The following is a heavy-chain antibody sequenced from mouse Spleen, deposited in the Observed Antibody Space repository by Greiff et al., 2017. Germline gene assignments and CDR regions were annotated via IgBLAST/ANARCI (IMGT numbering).Heavy chain of an antibody. CDR1: GYTFTSYW. CDR3: ASNWFWFAY. CDR2: IDPSDSYT. D-gene: IGHD4-1*02. J-gene: IGHJ3*01. V-gene: IGHV1-50*01. Sequence: VQLQQSGAELVKPGASVKLSCKASGYTFTSYWMQWVKQRPGQGLEWIGEIDPSDSYTNYNQKFKGKATLTVDTSSSTAYMQLSSLTSEDSAVYYCASNWFWFAYWGQGTLVTVSA.